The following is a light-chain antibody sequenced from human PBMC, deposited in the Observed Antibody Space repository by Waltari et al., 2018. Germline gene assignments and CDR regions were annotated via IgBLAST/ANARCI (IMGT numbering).Light chain of an antibody. CDR1: SSDVGGYHY. J-gene: IGLJ3*02. CDR3: SSYTSSSTSGV. Sequence: QSALTQPAYVSGSPGQSITISCTGTSSDVGGYHYVSWYQQHPGKAPKLMIYDVSKRPSGVSNRFSGSKSGNTASLTISGLQAEDEADYYCSSYTSSSTSGVFGGGTKLTVL. CDR2: DVS. V-gene: IGLV2-14*01.